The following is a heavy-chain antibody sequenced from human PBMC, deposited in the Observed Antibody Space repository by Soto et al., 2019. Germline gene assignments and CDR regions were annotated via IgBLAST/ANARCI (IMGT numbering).Heavy chain of an antibody. D-gene: IGHD2-15*01. J-gene: IGHJ4*01. V-gene: IGHV3-15*07. CDR3: AADLPGHGGGYEFDY. Sequence: GGSLRLSCAASGFTFITAWMNWVRQAPGRALEWVGRIKSKNDGGTADYAAPVKGRFTISREDSKNTVYLQTNSLRTEDTALYYCAADLPGHGGGYEFDYWGQGTPVTVSS. CDR1: GFTFITAW. CDR2: IKSKNDGGTA.